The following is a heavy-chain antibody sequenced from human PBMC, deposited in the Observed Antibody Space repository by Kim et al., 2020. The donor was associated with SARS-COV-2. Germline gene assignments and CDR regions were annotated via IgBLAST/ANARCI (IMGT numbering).Heavy chain of an antibody. CDR3: ARGGAGKGEDY. Sequence: TTYEDSVNGRFTIARDNAKNTLYLQMNSLRAEDAAVYYCARGGAGKGEDYWGQGILVTVSP. CDR2: T. V-gene: IGHV3-74*01. J-gene: IGHJ4*02. D-gene: IGHD6-19*01.